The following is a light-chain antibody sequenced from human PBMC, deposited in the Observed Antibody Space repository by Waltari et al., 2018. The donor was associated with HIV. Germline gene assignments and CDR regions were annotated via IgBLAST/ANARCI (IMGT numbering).Light chain of an antibody. V-gene: IGLV1-44*01. CDR3: AAWDDSLNALI. J-gene: IGLJ2*01. CDR1: TSNIGSNS. CDR2: ETD. Sequence: QSVLTQPPSASGTPGQRVAMSCSGSTSNIGSNSVDWYQQVPGTAPKLLIYETDQRPSGVPDRFSGSKSGTSASLAISGLQSEDEADYYCAAWDDSLNALIFGGGTKLTVL.